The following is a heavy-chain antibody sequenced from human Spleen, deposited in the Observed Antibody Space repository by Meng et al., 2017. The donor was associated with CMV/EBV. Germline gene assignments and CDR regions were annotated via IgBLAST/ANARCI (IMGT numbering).Heavy chain of an antibody. CDR1: GFTFNNYA. J-gene: IGHJ4*02. Sequence: GESLKISCAASGFTFNNYAMSWVRQAPGKGLEWVSSLSGRSSNPYYADSVRGRFSISRDNFNNTLSLRMNSLRVEDTAVYYCARFGRGLGLPPGVHWGQGTLVTVSS. CDR3: ARFGRGLGLPPGVH. D-gene: IGHD2-8*01. CDR2: LSGRSSNP. V-gene: IGHV3-23*01.